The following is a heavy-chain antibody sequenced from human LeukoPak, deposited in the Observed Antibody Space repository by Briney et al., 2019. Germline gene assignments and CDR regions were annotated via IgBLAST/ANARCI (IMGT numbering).Heavy chain of an antibody. CDR2: IYTSGST. CDR3: ARAKFSTYYPQGFYFDY. J-gene: IGHJ4*02. CDR1: GGSISSYY. V-gene: IGHV4-4*07. D-gene: IGHD3-10*01. Sequence: SETLSLTCTVSGGSISSYYWSWIRQPAGEGLEWIGRIYTSGSTNYNPSLKSRVTMSVDTSKNQFSLKLSSVTAADTAVYYCARAKFSTYYPQGFYFDYWGQGTLVTVSS.